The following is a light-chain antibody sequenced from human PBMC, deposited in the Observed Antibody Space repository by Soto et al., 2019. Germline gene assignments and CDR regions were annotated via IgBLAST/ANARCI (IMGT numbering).Light chain of an antibody. Sequence: EIVMTQSPATLSLSPGQIATLSCSASQSVSSKLGWYQHKPGQAPRLLIYDTSTRAAGTPARFTGSGSGTDFTLTISSLQSEDFAVYYCQQYNTWRSISFGQGTRLEIK. J-gene: IGKJ5*01. V-gene: IGKV3-15*01. CDR1: QSVSSK. CDR3: QQYNTWRSIS. CDR2: DTS.